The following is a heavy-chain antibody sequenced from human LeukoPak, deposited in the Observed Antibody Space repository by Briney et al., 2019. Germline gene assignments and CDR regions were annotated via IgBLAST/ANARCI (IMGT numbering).Heavy chain of an antibody. CDR1: GYRFTGYY. Sequence: VASVKVSCKASGYRFTGYYMHWVRQAPGQGLEWMGWINPNTGDTSYAQKFQGRVTMTRDTSISTAYMELSRLRSDDTAAYYCARDPEMATIQFDYWGQGTLVTVSS. V-gene: IGHV1-2*02. J-gene: IGHJ4*02. CDR2: INPNTGDT. D-gene: IGHD5-24*01. CDR3: ARDPEMATIQFDY.